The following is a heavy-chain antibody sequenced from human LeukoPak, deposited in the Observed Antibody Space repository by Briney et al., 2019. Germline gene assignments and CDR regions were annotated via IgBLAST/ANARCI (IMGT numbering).Heavy chain of an antibody. J-gene: IGHJ6*02. V-gene: IGHV1-8*01. Sequence: GASVKVSCKASGYTFTSFDFNWVRQATGQGLEWMGWMKSNNGHTGYAQKFQGRVTMTRGTSISTAYMELSSLRSEDTAVYYCARADDDYGDYNYYYGMDVWGQGTTVTVSS. D-gene: IGHD4-17*01. CDR2: MKSNNGHT. CDR1: GYTFTSFD. CDR3: ARADDDYGDYNYYYGMDV.